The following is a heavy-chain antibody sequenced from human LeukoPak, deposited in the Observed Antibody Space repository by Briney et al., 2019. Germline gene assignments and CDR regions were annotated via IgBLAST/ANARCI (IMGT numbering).Heavy chain of an antibody. CDR3: TKMVPLRFYDTSGQPY. Sequence: GGSLRLSCVASGFSFSSYAMNWVRQAPGKGLEWVAFRQFDGSNIFYGDSVKGRFTVSRDNLQKTLYLQMDGLRAEDTAVYYCTKMVPLRFYDTSGQPYGGQGTLVTVSS. CDR2: RQFDGSNI. V-gene: IGHV3-30*02. D-gene: IGHD2/OR15-2a*01. J-gene: IGHJ4*02. CDR1: GFSFSSYA.